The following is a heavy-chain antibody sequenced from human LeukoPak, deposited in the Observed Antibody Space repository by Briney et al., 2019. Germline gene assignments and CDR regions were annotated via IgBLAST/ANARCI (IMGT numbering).Heavy chain of an antibody. Sequence: SETLSLTCTVSGGSINSGDNYWSWIRQPPGKGLEWIGFIYYRETTYYNPSLKSRVSISIDTSRNQFSLKLNSVTAADTAVYYCARIEGNSGYGWCHFDYWGQGRLVTVSS. D-gene: IGHD3-10*01. J-gene: IGHJ4*02. V-gene: IGHV4-30-4*01. CDR3: ARIEGNSGYGWCHFDY. CDR1: GGSINSGDNY. CDR2: IYYRETT.